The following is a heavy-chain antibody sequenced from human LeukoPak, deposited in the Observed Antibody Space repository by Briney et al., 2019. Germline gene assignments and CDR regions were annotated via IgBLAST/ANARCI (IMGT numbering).Heavy chain of an antibody. D-gene: IGHD6-19*01. CDR3: ARLGHSSGLYYFDY. CDR1: GGTFSSYA. J-gene: IGHJ4*02. CDR2: IIPILGIA. Sequence: SVKVSCKASGGTFSSYAISWVRQAPGQGLEWMGRIIPILGIANYAQKFQGRVTITADKSTSTAYMELSSLRSEDTAVYYCARLGHSSGLYYFDYWGQGTLVTVSS. V-gene: IGHV1-69*04.